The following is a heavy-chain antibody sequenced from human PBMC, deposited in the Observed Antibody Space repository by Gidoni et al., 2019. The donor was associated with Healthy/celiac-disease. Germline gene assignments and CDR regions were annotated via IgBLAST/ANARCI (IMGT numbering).Heavy chain of an antibody. V-gene: IGHV1-3*01. CDR3: AREEDTAMVIDY. CDR1: GYTFTSYA. Sequence: QVQLVQSGAEVKKPGASVKVSCKASGYTFTSYAMHWVRQAPGQRLEWMGWINAGNGNTKYSQKFQGRVTITRDTSASTAYMELSSLRSEDTAVYYCAREEDTAMVIDYWGQGTLVTVSS. J-gene: IGHJ4*02. CDR2: INAGNGNT. D-gene: IGHD5-18*01.